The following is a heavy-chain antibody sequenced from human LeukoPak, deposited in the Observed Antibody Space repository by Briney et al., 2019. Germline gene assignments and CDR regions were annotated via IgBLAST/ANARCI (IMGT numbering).Heavy chain of an antibody. J-gene: IGHJ4*02. CDR1: GFTFSDYY. CDR3: ARDRRSPFDY. Sequence: AGSLSLSCAASGFTFSDYYMSWLRPGQGEGREWVSYISSSGSTIYYADSVKGRFTISRDNAKNSLYLQMNSLRAEDTAVYYCARDRRSPFDYWGQGTLVTVSS. CDR2: ISSSGSTI. V-gene: IGHV3-11*01.